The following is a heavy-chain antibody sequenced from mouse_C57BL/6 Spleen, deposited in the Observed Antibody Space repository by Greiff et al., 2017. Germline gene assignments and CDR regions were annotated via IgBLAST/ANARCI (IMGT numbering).Heavy chain of an antibody. Sequence: QVQLKESGPGLVAPSQSLSITCTVSGFSLTSYGVHWVRQPPGKGLEWLVVIWSDGSTTYNSALKSRLSISKDNSKSQVFLKMNSLQTDDTAMYYCARIYDGYYDYAMDYWGQGTSVTVAS. CDR1: GFSLTSYG. CDR3: ARIYDGYYDYAMDY. J-gene: IGHJ4*01. CDR2: IWSDGST. D-gene: IGHD2-3*01. V-gene: IGHV2-6*03.